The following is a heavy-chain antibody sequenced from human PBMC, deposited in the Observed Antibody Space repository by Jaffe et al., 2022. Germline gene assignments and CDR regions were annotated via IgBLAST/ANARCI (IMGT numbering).Heavy chain of an antibody. J-gene: IGHJ5*02. CDR3: ARGASRMFWSGYRHNWFDP. Sequence: EVQLVESGGGLVQPGGSLRLSCAASGFTFSSYDMHWVRQATGKGLEWVSAIGTAGDTYYPGSVKGRFTISRENAKNSLYLQMNSLRAGDTAVYYCARGASRMFWSGYRHNWFDPWGQGTLVTVSS. V-gene: IGHV3-13*01. D-gene: IGHD3-3*01. CDR2: IGTAGDT. CDR1: GFTFSSYD.